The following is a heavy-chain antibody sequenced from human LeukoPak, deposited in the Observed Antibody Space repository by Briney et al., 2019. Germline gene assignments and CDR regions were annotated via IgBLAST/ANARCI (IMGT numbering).Heavy chain of an antibody. Sequence: SETLSLTCNVSGGSISSSNYYWGWIRQPPGKGLEWIGTIYYSGSTYYNPSPKSRVTISVDTSKNQFSLKLSSVTAADTAVYYCATGDNWNYFTLDYWGQGTLVTVSS. D-gene: IGHD1-7*01. CDR1: GGSISSSNYY. CDR2: IYYSGST. CDR3: ATGDNWNYFTLDY. J-gene: IGHJ4*02. V-gene: IGHV4-39*01.